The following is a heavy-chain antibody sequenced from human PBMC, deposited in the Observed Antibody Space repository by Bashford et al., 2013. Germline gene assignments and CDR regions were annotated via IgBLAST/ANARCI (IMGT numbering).Heavy chain of an antibody. V-gene: IGHV1-69*13. CDR1: GGTFSSYA. CDR3: ARVGYDTTGYYSQGWLDP. Sequence: SVKVSCKASGGTFSSYAISWVRQAPGQGLEWMGGIIPIFGTANYAQKFQGRVTITADESTSTAYMELSSLRSEDTAVYYCARVGYDTTGYYSQGWLDPWGQEPWSPSPQ. J-gene: IGHJ5*02. D-gene: IGHD3-22*01. CDR2: IIPIFGTA.